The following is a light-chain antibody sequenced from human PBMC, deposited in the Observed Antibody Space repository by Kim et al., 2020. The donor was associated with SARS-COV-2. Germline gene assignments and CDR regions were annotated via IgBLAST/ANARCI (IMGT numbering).Light chain of an antibody. CDR2: SND. Sequence: QSVLTQPPSASGTPGQRVTISCSGSISNIGSNVVNWYQQLPGTAPKLLMYSNDYRPSGVPDRFSGSKSGTSASLAISELQSEDEADYYCAAWDDSLKGSVFGGGTQLTVL. CDR1: ISNIGSNV. CDR3: AAWDDSLKGSV. V-gene: IGLV1-44*01. J-gene: IGLJ3*02.